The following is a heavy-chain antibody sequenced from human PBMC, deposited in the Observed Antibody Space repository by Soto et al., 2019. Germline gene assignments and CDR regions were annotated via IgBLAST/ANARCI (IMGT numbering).Heavy chain of an antibody. CDR1: GFTFSAYG. D-gene: IGHD6-19*01. V-gene: IGHV3-30*18. Sequence: GGSLRLSCEVSGFTFSAYGMHWVRQAPGKGLEWVAAISHDGTNKNYGDSVKGRFTISRDSSKNTVSLEMTSLRAEDTAVYYCVNGGRQWLHRDLFNYWGQGSLVTVSS. CDR2: ISHDGTNK. CDR3: VNGGRQWLHRDLFNY. J-gene: IGHJ4*02.